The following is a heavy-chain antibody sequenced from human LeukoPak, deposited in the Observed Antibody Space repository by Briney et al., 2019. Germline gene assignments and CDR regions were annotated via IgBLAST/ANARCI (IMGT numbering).Heavy chain of an antibody. V-gene: IGHV3-33*01. CDR3: ARKRRPYDSSVYGMDV. J-gene: IGHJ6*02. D-gene: IGHD3-22*01. Sequence: GRSLRLSCAASGFIFSNYGMHWVRQAPGKGLEWVAVIWYDGSNKYYADSVKGRFTISRDNSKNTLYLQMNSLRAEDTAVYYCARKRRPYDSSVYGMDVWGQGTTVTVSS. CDR1: GFIFSNYG. CDR2: IWYDGSNK.